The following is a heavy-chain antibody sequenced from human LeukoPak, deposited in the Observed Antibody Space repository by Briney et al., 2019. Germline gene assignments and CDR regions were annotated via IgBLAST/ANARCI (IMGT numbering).Heavy chain of an antibody. CDR3: AREGPKPPYYDILTGYYTPHFDY. J-gene: IGHJ4*02. Sequence: GASVKVSCKASGYTFTSYYMHWVRQAPGQGLEWMGIINPSGGSTSYAQKFQGRVTMTRDTSISTAYMELSRLRSDDTAVYYCAREGPKPPYYDILTGYYTPHFDYWGQGTLVTVSS. CDR2: INPSGGST. CDR1: GYTFTSYY. V-gene: IGHV1-46*01. D-gene: IGHD3-9*01.